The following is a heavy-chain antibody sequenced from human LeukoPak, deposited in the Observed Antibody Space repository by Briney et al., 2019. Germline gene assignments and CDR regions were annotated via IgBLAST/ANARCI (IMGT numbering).Heavy chain of an antibody. V-gene: IGHV4-59*01. D-gene: IGHD2-8*01. CDR1: GGSLSSNY. CDR2: IYYSGST. J-gene: IGHJ6*03. Sequence: PSETLSLTCTVSGGSLSSNYWSWIRQPPGKGLEWIGYIYYSGSTNYKPSLKSRVTISVDTSKNQFSLKLSSVTAADTAVYYCARELNGGDYYYYMDVWGKGTTVTISS. CDR3: ARELNGGDYYYYMDV.